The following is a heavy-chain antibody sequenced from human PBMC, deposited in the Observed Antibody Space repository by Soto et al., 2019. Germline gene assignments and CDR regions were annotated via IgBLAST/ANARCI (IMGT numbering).Heavy chain of an antibody. CDR2: IIPIFGTA. CDR1: GGTFSSYA. J-gene: IGHJ6*02. Sequence: ASVKVSCKASGGTFSSYAISWVRQAPGQGLEWMGGIIPIFGTANYAQKFQGRVTITADKSTSTAYMELSSLRSEDTAVYYCARDVLGLNYDFWSGYPMDVWGQGITVTVSS. CDR3: ARDVLGLNYDFWSGYPMDV. V-gene: IGHV1-69*06. D-gene: IGHD3-3*01.